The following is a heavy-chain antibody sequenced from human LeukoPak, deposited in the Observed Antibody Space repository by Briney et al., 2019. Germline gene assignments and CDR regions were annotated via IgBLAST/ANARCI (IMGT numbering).Heavy chain of an antibody. CDR3: AREMAATYDAFDV. D-gene: IGHD5-24*01. V-gene: IGHV3-21*01. J-gene: IGHJ3*01. CDR2: IGGGSNYI. Sequence: PGGSLRLSCAASEFTFITYNMHWVRQAPGKGLEWVSSIGGGSNYIYYADSLKGRFTISRDNAKNSLYLQMNGLRADDTAVYYCAREMAATYDAFDVWGQGTMVTVSS. CDR1: EFTFITYN.